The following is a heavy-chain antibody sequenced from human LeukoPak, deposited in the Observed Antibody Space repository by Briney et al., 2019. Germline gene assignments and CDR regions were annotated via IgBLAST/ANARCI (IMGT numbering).Heavy chain of an antibody. Sequence: GASVKVSCKGSGGTFISYSISWVRQAPGQGLEWMGGIIPAFGTAHYAQKFQGRVTSTTDESTTTAYMELRSLRSEDTAVYYCASEGNYDSSGYSRYNYYYMDVWGKGTAVTVSS. D-gene: IGHD3-22*01. J-gene: IGHJ6*03. CDR1: GGTFISYS. CDR3: ASEGNYDSSGYSRYNYYYMDV. V-gene: IGHV1-69*05. CDR2: IIPAFGTA.